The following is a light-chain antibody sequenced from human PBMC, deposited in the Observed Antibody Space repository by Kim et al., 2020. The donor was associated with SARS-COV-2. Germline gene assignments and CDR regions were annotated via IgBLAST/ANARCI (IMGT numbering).Light chain of an antibody. Sequence: DIQMTQSPSTLSASVGDRVTITCRASQSISSWLAWYQQKPGKAPKLLIYKASSLESGVPSWFSGSGSGTEFTLTISSLQPDDFATYYCQQYNSSPWTFGQGTKVDIK. V-gene: IGKV1-5*03. CDR3: QQYNSSPWT. J-gene: IGKJ1*01. CDR2: KAS. CDR1: QSISSW.